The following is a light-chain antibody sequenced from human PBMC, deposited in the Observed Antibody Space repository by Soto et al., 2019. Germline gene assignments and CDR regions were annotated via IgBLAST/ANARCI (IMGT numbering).Light chain of an antibody. CDR2: EVS. CDR1: SSDVGIYNL. Sequence: QSVLTQPASVSGSPGQSIAISCTGTSSDVGIYNLVSWYHQHPGKAAKLIIYEVSKRPSGVSDRFSGSKSGSTASLTISGLQAEDEADYYCSSDGGDNTYYVFGTGTKGTVL. V-gene: IGLV2-23*02. J-gene: IGLJ1*01. CDR3: SSDGGDNTYYV.